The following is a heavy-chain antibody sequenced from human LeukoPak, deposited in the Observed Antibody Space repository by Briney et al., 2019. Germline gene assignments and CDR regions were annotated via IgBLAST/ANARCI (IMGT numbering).Heavy chain of an antibody. CDR1: GGSISRYY. CDR2: IYTSGST. V-gene: IGHV4-4*09. CDR3: AGGGYCSSTSCFFDP. D-gene: IGHD2-2*01. Sequence: SETLSLTCTVAGGSISRYYWSWIRQPPGKGLEWIGYIYTSGSTNYNPSLRSRVTISVDTSKNQFSLKLSSVTAADTAVYYCAGGGYCSSTSCFFDPWGQGTLVTVSS. J-gene: IGHJ5*02.